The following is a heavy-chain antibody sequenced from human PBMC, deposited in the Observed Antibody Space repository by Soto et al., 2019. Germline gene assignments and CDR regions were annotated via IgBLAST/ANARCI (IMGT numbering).Heavy chain of an antibody. Sequence: PGGSLRLSCAASGFTFSSYEMNWVRQAPGKGLEWVSYISSSGSTIYYADSVKGRFTISRDNAKNSLYLQMNSLRAEDTAVYYCASGGEVRGVRPFDYWGQGTLVTVSS. V-gene: IGHV3-48*03. CDR3: ASGGEVRGVRPFDY. J-gene: IGHJ4*02. CDR1: GFTFSSYE. CDR2: ISSSGSTI. D-gene: IGHD3-10*01.